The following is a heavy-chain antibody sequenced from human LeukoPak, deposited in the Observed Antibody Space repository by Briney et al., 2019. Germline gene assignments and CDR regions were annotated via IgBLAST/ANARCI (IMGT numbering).Heavy chain of an antibody. D-gene: IGHD3-10*01. CDR2: ISGDGGST. Sequence: GGSLRLSCAASRFTFDDYAMHWLRQAPGKGLELVSLISGDGGSTYYADSVKGRFTISRDNSKNSLYLQMNSLRTEDTALYYCAKDHQGSEGYFDYWGQGTLVTVSS. V-gene: IGHV3-43*02. J-gene: IGHJ4*02. CDR1: RFTFDDYA. CDR3: AKDHQGSEGYFDY.